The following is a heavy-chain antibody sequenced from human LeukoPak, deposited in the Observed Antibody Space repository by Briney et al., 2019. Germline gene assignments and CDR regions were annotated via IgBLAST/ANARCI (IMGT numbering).Heavy chain of an antibody. J-gene: IGHJ5*02. CDR1: GGSISSYY. CDR3: ARGITIFGVPRRWFDP. V-gene: IGHV4-59*01. D-gene: IGHD3-3*01. Sequence: SETLSLTCTVSGGSISSYYWSWIRQPPGKGLEWIGYIYYSGSTNYNPSLKSRVTISVDTSKNQFSLKLSSVTAADTAVYYCARGITIFGVPRRWFDPWGQGTLVTVSS. CDR2: IYYSGST.